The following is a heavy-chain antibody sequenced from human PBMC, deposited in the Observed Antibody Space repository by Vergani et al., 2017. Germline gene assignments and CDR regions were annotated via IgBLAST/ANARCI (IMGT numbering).Heavy chain of an antibody. CDR1: GFSLTTRGVA. CDR3: ARSSNWGSTGFDY. D-gene: IGHD7-27*01. Sequence: QITLKESGPTLVKPTQTLTLTCTFSGFSLTTRGVAVGWIRQPPGKALEWLAIVFWDDDKRYSPSLRNRVTITRDTSRNQVVLTMTNMDPVDTATYYCARSSNWGSTGFDYWGQGTLVTVSS. V-gene: IGHV2-5*02. CDR2: VFWDDDK. J-gene: IGHJ4*02.